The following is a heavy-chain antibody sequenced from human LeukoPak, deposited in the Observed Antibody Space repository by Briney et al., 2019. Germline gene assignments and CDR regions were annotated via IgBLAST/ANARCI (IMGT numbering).Heavy chain of an antibody. CDR1: GGSFSGYY. D-gene: IGHD5-18*01. CDR3: ARGGYSYGYYMDV. J-gene: IGHJ6*03. V-gene: IGHV4-34*01. CDR2: INHSGST. Sequence: SETLSLTCAVYGGSFSGYYWSWIRQPPGKGLEWIGEINHSGSTNYNPSLKSRVIISVDTSKNQFSLKLSSVTAADTAVYYCARGGYSYGYYMDVWGKGTTVTVSS.